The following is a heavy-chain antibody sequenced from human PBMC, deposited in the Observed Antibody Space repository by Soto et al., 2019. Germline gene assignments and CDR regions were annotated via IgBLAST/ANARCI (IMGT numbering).Heavy chain of an antibody. D-gene: IGHD2-21*01. Sequence: EVQLVESGGGLVKPGGSLRLSCAASGFTFNTYDMNWDRQAPGKGLEWVASITTSSAYIYYADSLKGRITISRDNAKNSLLLQMNSLRAEDTAVYYCVRSGTARLLRHSWFDTWGQGTLVTVSS. CDR2: ITTSSAYI. J-gene: IGHJ5*02. CDR1: GFTFNTYD. CDR3: VRSGTARLLRHSWFDT. V-gene: IGHV3-21*01.